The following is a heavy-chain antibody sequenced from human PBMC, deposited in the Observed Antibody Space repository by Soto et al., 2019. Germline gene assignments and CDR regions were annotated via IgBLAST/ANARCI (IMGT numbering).Heavy chain of an antibody. CDR1: GFTFSSYA. CDR2: ISGSGGST. V-gene: IGHV3-23*01. Sequence: EVQLLESGGGLVQPGGSLRLSCAASGFTFSSYAMSWVRQAPGKGLEWVSAISGSGGSTYYADSVKGRFTISRGNSKNRLYLQMNRLRDEDTAVYYCANTGVTMVRGVFRYWYFDLWGRGTLVTVSS. J-gene: IGHJ2*01. D-gene: IGHD3-10*01. CDR3: ANTGVTMVRGVFRYWYFDL.